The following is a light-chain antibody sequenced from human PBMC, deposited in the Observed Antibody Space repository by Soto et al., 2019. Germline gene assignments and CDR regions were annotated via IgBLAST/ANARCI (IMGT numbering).Light chain of an antibody. CDR3: SSYTSSSTLV. CDR1: SSDVGGYNY. Sequence: QSALTQPASVSVSPGQSITISCTGTSSDVGGYNYVAWYQQHPGKAPKLMIYEVSNRPSGVSNRFSGSKSGNTASLTISGLQAEEEADYFCSSYTSSSTLVFGTGTKLTVL. J-gene: IGLJ1*01. V-gene: IGLV2-14*01. CDR2: EVS.